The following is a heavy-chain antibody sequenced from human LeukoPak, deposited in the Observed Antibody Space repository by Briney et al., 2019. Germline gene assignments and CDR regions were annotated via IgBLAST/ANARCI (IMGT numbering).Heavy chain of an antibody. CDR1: GGSFSGYY. Sequence: SETLSLTCAVYGGSFSGYYWSWIRQPPGKGLEWIGEINHSGSTNYNPSLKSRVTISVDTSKNQFSLKLSSVTAADTAVYYCARVTAEPTYYYDSSGYLYYFDYWGQGTLVTVSS. CDR2: INHSGST. CDR3: ARVTAEPTYYYDSSGYLYYFDY. D-gene: IGHD3-22*01. J-gene: IGHJ4*02. V-gene: IGHV4-34*01.